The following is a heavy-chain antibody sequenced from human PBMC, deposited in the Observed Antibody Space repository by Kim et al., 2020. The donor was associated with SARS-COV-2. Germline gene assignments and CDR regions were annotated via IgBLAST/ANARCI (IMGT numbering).Heavy chain of an antibody. CDR1: GGSISSYY. CDR3: ARRNDAGGFGNYYFDY. D-gene: IGHD3-10*01. Sequence: SETLSLTCTVSGGSISSYYWSWFRQPPGKGLDWIGYIYYRGNTDYSPSFKSRVTISVDTSQNLFSLKLSSVTAADTAVYYCARRNDAGGFGNYYFDYWGQGTLVTVSS. V-gene: IGHV4-59*01. J-gene: IGHJ4*02. CDR2: IYYRGNT.